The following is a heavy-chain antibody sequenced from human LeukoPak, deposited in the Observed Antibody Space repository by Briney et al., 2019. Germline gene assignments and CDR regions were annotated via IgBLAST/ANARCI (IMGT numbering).Heavy chain of an antibody. CDR1: GFTFSNYA. CDR2: VTGSGGDT. Sequence: PGGSLRLSCAASGFTFSNYAMSWVRHTPGKGLECVSVVTGSGGDTYYTGSVNGRFTISRDNSKNTLYLQMNSLRAEDTAVYYCARGTLEHCSGASCYPLDSWGQGTLVIVSS. J-gene: IGHJ5*01. D-gene: IGHD2-15*01. V-gene: IGHV3-23*01. CDR3: ARGTLEHCSGASCYPLDS.